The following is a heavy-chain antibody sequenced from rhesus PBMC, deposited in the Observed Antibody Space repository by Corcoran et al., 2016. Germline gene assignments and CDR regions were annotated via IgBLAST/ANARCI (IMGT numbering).Heavy chain of an antibody. CDR2: IYGSGSST. D-gene: IGHD1-44*02. V-gene: IGHV4-169*02. Sequence: QLQLQESGPGLVKPSETLSVTCAVSGGSISSSYWSWIRQAPGKGLEWIGYIYGSGSSTNYNPSLRGRVTLSVDTSKNQLSLKLSSVTAADTAVYYCASWVGANPGFDYWGQGVLVTVSS. CDR1: GGSISSSY. CDR3: ASWVGANPGFDY. J-gene: IGHJ4*01.